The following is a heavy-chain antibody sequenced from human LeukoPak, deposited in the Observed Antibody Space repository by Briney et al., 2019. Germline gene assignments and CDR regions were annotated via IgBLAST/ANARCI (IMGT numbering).Heavy chain of an antibody. J-gene: IGHJ6*02. D-gene: IGHD5-18*01. Sequence: ASVKVSCKASGGTFSSYAISWVRQAPGQGLEWMGGIIPIFGTANYAQKFQGRVTITADESTSTAYMELSSLRSEDTAVYYCARAKLFRAAMVKGPTYGMDVWGQGTTVTVSS. CDR3: ARAKLFRAAMVKGPTYGMDV. V-gene: IGHV1-69*01. CDR2: IIPIFGTA. CDR1: GGTFSSYA.